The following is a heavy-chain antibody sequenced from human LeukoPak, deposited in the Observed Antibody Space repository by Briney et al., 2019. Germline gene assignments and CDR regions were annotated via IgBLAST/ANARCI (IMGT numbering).Heavy chain of an antibody. CDR2: IYYSGST. D-gene: IGHD3-16*01. CDR3: ARHESLTEEVDV. CDR1: VGFISSSSYY. V-gene: IGHV4-39*01. J-gene: IGHJ6*04. Sequence: PSETLTLTCTVSVGFISSSSYYWGWIRQPPGKGLEWIGSIYYSGSTYYNPSLKSRVTISVDTYKNQFSLKLSSVTDADTAVYYCARHESLTEEVDVWGKGTTVTVSS.